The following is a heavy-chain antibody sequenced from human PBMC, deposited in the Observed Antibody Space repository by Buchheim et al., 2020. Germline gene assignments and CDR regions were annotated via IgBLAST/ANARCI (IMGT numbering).Heavy chain of an antibody. J-gene: IGHJ6*02. CDR1: GFTFSSYW. CDR3: ARDDIVLMVYAPYYYYGMDV. CDR2: IKQDGSEK. D-gene: IGHD2-8*01. V-gene: IGHV3-7*01. Sequence: EVQLVESGGGLVQPGGSLRLSCAASGFTFSSYWMSWVRQAPGKGLEWVANIKQDGSEKYYVDSVKGRFTISRDNAKNSLYLQMNSLRAEDRAVYYCARDDIVLMVYAPYYYYGMDVWGQGTT.